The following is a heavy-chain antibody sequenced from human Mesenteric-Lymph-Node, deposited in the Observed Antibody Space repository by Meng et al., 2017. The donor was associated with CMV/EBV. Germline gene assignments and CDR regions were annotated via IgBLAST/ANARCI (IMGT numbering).Heavy chain of an antibody. Sequence: GESLKISCAGSEFTFSIYGMHWVRQAPGKGLEWVASIRSDGSRSYYADSVKGRFTISRDNSKNTLYLQMNSLRGEDTALYYCAKLVGATHFDSWGQGTLVTVSS. CDR2: IRSDGSRS. D-gene: IGHD1-26*01. J-gene: IGHJ4*02. CDR3: AKLVGATHFDS. V-gene: IGHV3-30*02. CDR1: EFTFSIYG.